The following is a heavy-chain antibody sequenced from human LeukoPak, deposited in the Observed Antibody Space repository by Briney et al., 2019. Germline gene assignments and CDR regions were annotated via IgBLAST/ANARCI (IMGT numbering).Heavy chain of an antibody. Sequence: PSETLFLTCTVSGGSMSSYYWSWIRQPPGKGLEWIGYIYTSGSTNYNPSLKGRVTISVDTSKIQFSLKLSSVTAADTAVYYCARHGGYYSDYFDYWGQGTLVTVSS. CDR1: GGSMSSYY. J-gene: IGHJ4*02. CDR2: IYTSGST. V-gene: IGHV4-4*09. CDR3: ARHGGYYSDYFDY. D-gene: IGHD3-22*01.